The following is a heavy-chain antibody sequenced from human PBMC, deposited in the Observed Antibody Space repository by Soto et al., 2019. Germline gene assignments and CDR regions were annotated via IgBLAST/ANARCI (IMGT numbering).Heavy chain of an antibody. CDR3: ARFSPPGYYYMDV. V-gene: IGHV4-31*11. CDR1: GGLINSGGYY. J-gene: IGHJ6*03. CDR2: IHYSGRT. Sequence: QVQLQESGPGLVKPSQTLSLTCAVSGGLINSGGYYWTWIRQPPGRGLEWVGHIHYSGRTFYNPSLESRLVISVDTPENQFSLKLRSMTAADTAVYYCARFSPPGYYYMDVWGKGTSVTVAS.